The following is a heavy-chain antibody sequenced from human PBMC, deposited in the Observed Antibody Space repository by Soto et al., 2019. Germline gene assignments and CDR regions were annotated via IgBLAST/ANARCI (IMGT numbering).Heavy chain of an antibody. CDR1: GFTFSGSV. V-gene: IGHV3-73*01. D-gene: IGHD2-8*01. CDR2: IRRKTNNYAT. J-gene: IGHJ5*02. CDR3: TPGLANDANH. Sequence: EVQLVESGGCLVQPGGALTLSCAASGFTFSGSVMHWVRQASGKGLEWVGRIRRKTNNYATEYGASVKSRFTISRDDSKNTAYLQMNSLKTEDTAVYYCTPGLANDANHWGQGTLVTVSS.